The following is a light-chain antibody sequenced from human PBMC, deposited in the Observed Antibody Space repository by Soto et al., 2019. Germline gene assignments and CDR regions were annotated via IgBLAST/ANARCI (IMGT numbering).Light chain of an antibody. CDR2: AAS. CDR1: RDVGSD. V-gene: IGKV1-6*01. Sequence: QMTQSPSSLSASVGEKIIITCRASRDVGSDVSWYQQKPGQAPKLLIYAASNLYTGVPSRFSGSRSGTEFTLTISSLQPEDSATYYCQQAATFPLTFGGGTDVEI. J-gene: IGKJ4*01. CDR3: QQAATFPLT.